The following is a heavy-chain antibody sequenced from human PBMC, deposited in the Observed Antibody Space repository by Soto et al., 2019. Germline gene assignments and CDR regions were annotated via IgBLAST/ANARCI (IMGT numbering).Heavy chain of an antibody. CDR2: IRSKAYGGTT. D-gene: IGHD6-6*01. Sequence: GGSLRLSCTASGFTFGGYAMSWFRQAPGKGLEWVGFIRSKAYGGTTEYAASVKGRFTISRDDSKSIAYLQMNSLKTEDTAVYYCTRDLGYSSSAGYYYGMDVWGQGTTVTVSS. CDR1: GFTFGGYA. CDR3: TRDLGYSSSAGYYYGMDV. J-gene: IGHJ6*02. V-gene: IGHV3-49*03.